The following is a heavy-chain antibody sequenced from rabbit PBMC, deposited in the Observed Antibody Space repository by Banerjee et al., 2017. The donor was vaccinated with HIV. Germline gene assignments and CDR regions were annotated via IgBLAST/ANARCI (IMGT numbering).Heavy chain of an antibody. V-gene: IGHV1S45*01. J-gene: IGHJ4*01. D-gene: IGHD4-2*01. CDR3: AGDRDWTLDL. Sequence: QEQLEESGGDLVKPEGSLTLTCTASGFSFSNKYVMCWVRQAPGKGLEWIACINTNSGNAVYASWAKGRFTISKTSSTTVTLQMPSLTAADTAAYFCAGDRDWTLDLWGPGSLVTVS. CDR2: INTNSGNA. CDR1: GFSFSNKYV.